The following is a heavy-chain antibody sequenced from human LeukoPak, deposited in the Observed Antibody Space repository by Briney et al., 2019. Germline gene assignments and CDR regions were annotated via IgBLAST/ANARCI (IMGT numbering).Heavy chain of an antibody. CDR2: ISGGGEST. CDR3: AKDVLRSYYDNSGYFDH. D-gene: IGHD3-22*01. V-gene: IGHV3-23*01. J-gene: IGHJ4*02. CDR1: GFTFNSFG. Sequence: GGSLRHSCAASGFTFNSFGMSWVRQAPGKGLEWVSGISGGGESTYYADSVKGRFTISRDNSKNTLYLQINSLRAEDTAVYYCAKDVLRSYYDNSGYFDHWGQGTLVTVSS.